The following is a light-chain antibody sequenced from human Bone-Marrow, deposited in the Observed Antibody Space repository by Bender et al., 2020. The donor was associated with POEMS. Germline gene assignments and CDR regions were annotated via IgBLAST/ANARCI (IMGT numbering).Light chain of an antibody. J-gene: IGLJ2*01. Sequence: QSVVTQPPSVSGAPGQRVTISCTGTSSDIGSYNLVSWYQQHPGKAPKLIIYEVSKRPSGVSNRFSGSKSGNTASLTISGLQAEDEADYYCCSAAGNSTVFGGGTKLTGL. CDR3: CSAAGNSTV. CDR2: EVS. V-gene: IGLV2-23*02. CDR1: SSDIGSYNL.